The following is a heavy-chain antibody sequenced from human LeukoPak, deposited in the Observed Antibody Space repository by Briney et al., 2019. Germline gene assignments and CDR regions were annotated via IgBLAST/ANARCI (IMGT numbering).Heavy chain of an antibody. D-gene: IGHD6-6*01. CDR3: ARSVFIAAAYFDY. CDR1: GYSISSGYY. J-gene: IGHJ4*01. V-gene: IGHV4-38-2*02. Sequence: SETLSLTCTVSGYSISSGYYWGWIRQPPGKGLEWIGSIYHSGSTYYNPSLKSRVTISVDTSKNQFSLKLSSVTAADTAVYYCARSVFIAAAYFDYWGNRTLVTVSS. CDR2: IYHSGST.